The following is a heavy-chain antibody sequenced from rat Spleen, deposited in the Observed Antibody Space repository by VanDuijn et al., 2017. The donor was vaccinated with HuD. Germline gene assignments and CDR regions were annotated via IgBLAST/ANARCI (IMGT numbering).Heavy chain of an antibody. CDR2: IINTGDST. CDR3: TRATTFGYTLDY. D-gene: IGHD1-12*03. CDR1: GFTFKNFW. V-gene: IGHV5-31*01. Sequence: VQLVESGGGLVQPGRSLKLSCVASGFTFKNFWMTWVRQAPEKGLEWVASIINTGDSTYYPDSLKGRFTISRDNVKSTLFLQMNSLRSEDTATYYCTRATTFGYTLDYWGQGVMVTVSS. J-gene: IGHJ2*01.